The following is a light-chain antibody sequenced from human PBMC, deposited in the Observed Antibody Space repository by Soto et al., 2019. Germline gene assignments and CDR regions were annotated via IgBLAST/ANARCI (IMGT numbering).Light chain of an antibody. CDR1: QDISNF. J-gene: IGKJ4*01. V-gene: IGKV1-17*03. Sequence: DIQMTQSPSDMSASVGDRVTITCRASQDISNFLVWFQQRPGKVPKRLIYSASSLESGVPSRFSGSGSGTEFTLTISSLQPDDFATYYCQQYNSYRLTFGGGTKVDIK. CDR2: SAS. CDR3: QQYNSYRLT.